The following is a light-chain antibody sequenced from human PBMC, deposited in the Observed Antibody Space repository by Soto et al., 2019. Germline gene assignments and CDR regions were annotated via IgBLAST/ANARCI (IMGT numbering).Light chain of an antibody. CDR2: EVS. J-gene: IGLJ1*01. V-gene: IGLV2-14*01. Sequence: LTQPASVSGSLGQSITISCTGTSSDVGGYNYVSWYQQHPGKAPKLMIYEVSNRPSGVSNRFSGSKSGNAASLTISGLQAEDEADYYCSSYTSSSSYVFGAGTKVTVL. CDR3: SSYTSSSSYV. CDR1: SSDVGGYNY.